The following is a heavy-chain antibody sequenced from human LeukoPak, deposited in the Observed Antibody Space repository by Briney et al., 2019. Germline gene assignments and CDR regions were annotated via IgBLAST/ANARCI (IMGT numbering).Heavy chain of an antibody. V-gene: IGHV3-23*01. CDR2: IDISGDDT. Sequence: GGSLRLSCAVSGLTFSSRAMTWVRQAPGQGLQWVSSIDISGDDTAYADAVKGRFTISRDNSRSTLYLQMNDLRVEDSAIYYCANEIRPNDYWGQGTLVTVPS. CDR1: GLTFSSRA. J-gene: IGHJ4*02. CDR3: ANEIRPNDY.